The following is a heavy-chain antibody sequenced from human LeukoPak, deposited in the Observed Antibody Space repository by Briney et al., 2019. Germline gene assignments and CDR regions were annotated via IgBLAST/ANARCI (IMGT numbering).Heavy chain of an antibody. V-gene: IGHV3-23*01. Sequence: EPGGSLRLSCAASGFTFSSYGMSWVRQAPGKGLEWVSGISGLGDNTYYVDSVKGRFTISRDNAKNTQYLQIDSLRVEDTAVYYCARSLRSPRYCIDDTCYFDYWGQGTLVTVSS. J-gene: IGHJ4*02. CDR2: ISGLGDNT. D-gene: IGHD2-15*01. CDR1: GFTFSSYG. CDR3: ARSLRSPRYCIDDTCYFDY.